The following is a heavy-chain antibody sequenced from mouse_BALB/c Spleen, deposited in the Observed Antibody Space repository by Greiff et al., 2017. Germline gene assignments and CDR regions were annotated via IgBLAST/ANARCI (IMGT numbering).Heavy chain of an antibody. Sequence: EVKLQESGAELVKPGASVKLSCTASGFNIKDTYMHWVKQRPEQGLEWIGRIDPANGNTKYDPKFQGKATITADTSSNTAYLQLSSLTSEDTAVYYCARAIHYYGHYAMDYWGQGTSVTVSS. J-gene: IGHJ4*01. CDR3: ARAIHYYGHYAMDY. CDR1: GFNIKDTY. D-gene: IGHD1-2*01. V-gene: IGHV14-3*02. CDR2: IDPANGNT.